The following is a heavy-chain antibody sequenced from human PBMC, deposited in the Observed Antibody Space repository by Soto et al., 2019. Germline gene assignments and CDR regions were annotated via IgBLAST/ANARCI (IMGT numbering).Heavy chain of an antibody. CDR1: GGSLTSEGYY. Sequence: SETLSLTCTVSGGSLTSEGYYWSWIRQLPGKGLEWIGYIYYSGSIFYNPFLKSRASISAHSSKRQFSLKLSSVTAADTAVYYCARSRLWEQHFDSWGQGILVTVSS. J-gene: IGHJ4*02. D-gene: IGHD1-26*01. V-gene: IGHV4-31*03. CDR2: IYYSGSI. CDR3: ARSRLWEQHFDS.